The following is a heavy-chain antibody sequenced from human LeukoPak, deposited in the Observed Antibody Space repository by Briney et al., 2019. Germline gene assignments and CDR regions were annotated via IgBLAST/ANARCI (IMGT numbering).Heavy chain of an antibody. CDR2: ISSNGGST. CDR1: GFTFSSYA. D-gene: IGHD1-26*01. CDR3: ARARVGATDDAFDI. V-gene: IGHV3-64*01. J-gene: IGHJ3*02. Sequence: PGGSLRLSCAASGFTFSSYAMHWVRQAPGKGLEYVSAISSNGGSTYYANSVKGRFTISRDNSKNTLYLQMGSLRAEDMAVYYCARARVGATDDAFDIWGQGTMVTVSS.